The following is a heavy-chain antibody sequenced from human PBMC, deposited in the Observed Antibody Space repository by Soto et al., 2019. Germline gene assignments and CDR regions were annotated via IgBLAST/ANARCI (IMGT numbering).Heavy chain of an antibody. CDR1: GGSFSGYY. CDR3: ARVFMSGYDFYYFDY. CDR2: INHSGST. Sequence: SETLSLTCAVYGGSFSGYYWSWIRQPPGKGLEWIGEINHSGSTNYNPSLKSRVTISVDTSKNQFSLKLSSVTAADTAVYYCARVFMSGYDFYYFDYWGQGTLVT. J-gene: IGHJ4*02. V-gene: IGHV4-34*01. D-gene: IGHD5-12*01.